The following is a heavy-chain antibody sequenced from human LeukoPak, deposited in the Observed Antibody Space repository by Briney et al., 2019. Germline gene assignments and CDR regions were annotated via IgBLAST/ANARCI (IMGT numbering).Heavy chain of an antibody. CDR1: GGSVSSGGYS. J-gene: IGHJ4*02. CDR3: ARYGGSGTYFFDY. V-gene: IGHV4-30-2*01. Sequence: SQTLSLTCAVSGGSVSSGGYSWSWIRQPPGKGLEWIGYIYDSRSTYYNPSLKSRVTISLDRSKNQFSLKLTSVTAADTAVYYCARYGGSGTYFFDYWGQGTLVTVSS. CDR2: IYDSRST. D-gene: IGHD3-10*01.